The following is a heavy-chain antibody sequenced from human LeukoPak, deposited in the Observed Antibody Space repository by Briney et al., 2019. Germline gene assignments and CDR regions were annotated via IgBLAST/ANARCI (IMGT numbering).Heavy chain of an antibody. J-gene: IGHJ6*02. CDR3: ASSRSRAGYYYYYYGMDV. CDR1: GGSFSGYY. Sequence: SETLSLTCAVYGGSFSGYYWSWIRQPPGKGLEWIGEINHSGSTNYNPSLKSRVTISVDTSKNQFSLKLSSVTAADTAVYYCASSRSRAGYYYYYYGMDVWGQGTTVTVSS. CDR2: INHSGST. V-gene: IGHV4-34*01.